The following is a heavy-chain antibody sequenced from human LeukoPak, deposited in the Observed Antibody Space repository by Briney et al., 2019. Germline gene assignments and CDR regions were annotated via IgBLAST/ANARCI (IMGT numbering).Heavy chain of an antibody. V-gene: IGHV4-34*01. J-gene: IGHJ4*02. CDR1: GGSFSGYY. CDR2: INHSGST. CDR3: ARVDLYYGSGSYYPPDY. Sequence: PSETLSLTCAVYGGSFSGYYWSWIRQPPGKGLEWIGEINHSGSTNYNPSLKSRVTISVDTSKNQFSLKLSSVTAADTAVYYCARVDLYYGSGSYYPPDYWGQGTLVTVSS. D-gene: IGHD3-10*01.